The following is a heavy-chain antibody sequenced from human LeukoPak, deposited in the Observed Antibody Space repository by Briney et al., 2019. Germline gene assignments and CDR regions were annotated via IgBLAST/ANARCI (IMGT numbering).Heavy chain of an antibody. CDR2: IYSGGST. CDR3: AREREDYDILTGYYYYGMDV. Sequence: GGSLRLSCAASGFTVSSNYMSWVRQAPGKGLEWVSVIYSGGSTYYADSVKGRFTISRDNSKNTLYLQMNSLRAEDTAVYYCAREREDYDILTGYYYYGMDVWGQGTTVTVSS. D-gene: IGHD3-9*01. J-gene: IGHJ6*02. CDR1: GFTVSSNY. V-gene: IGHV3-53*01.